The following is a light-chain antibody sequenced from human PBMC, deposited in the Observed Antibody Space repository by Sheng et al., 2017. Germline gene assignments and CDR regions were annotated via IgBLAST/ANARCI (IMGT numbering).Light chain of an antibody. V-gene: IGKV1D-8*02. J-gene: IGKJ1*01. Sequence: AIWMTQSPSLLSASTGDRVTISCRMSQGISNYLAWYQQNPGKAPKLLIYDASTLQRGVPSRFSGSGSGTDFTLTISRLQSEDFATYYCQQYYSFPWTFGQGTKVEIK. CDR2: DAS. CDR3: QQYYSFPWT. CDR1: QGISNY.